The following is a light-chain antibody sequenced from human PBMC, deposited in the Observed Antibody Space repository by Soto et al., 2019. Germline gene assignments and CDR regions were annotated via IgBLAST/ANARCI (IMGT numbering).Light chain of an antibody. Sequence: EIVLTQSPATMSLSPGERATLSCRASKSVSSYLAWYKQKPGQAPRLLIYDASNRATGIPARFSGSGSWTDFTLTISSIEPEDFAVYYCQQRSTWPLLTFGGGTKVEIK. CDR1: KSVSSY. J-gene: IGKJ4*01. V-gene: IGKV3-11*01. CDR2: DAS. CDR3: QQRSTWPLLT.